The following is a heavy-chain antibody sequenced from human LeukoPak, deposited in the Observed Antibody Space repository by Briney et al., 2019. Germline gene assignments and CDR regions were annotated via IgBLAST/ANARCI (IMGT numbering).Heavy chain of an antibody. J-gene: IGHJ4*02. Sequence: SETLSLTRTVSGGSISSGDYYWSWIRQPPGKGLEWIGYIYYSGSTYYNPSLKSRVTISVDTSKNQFSLKLSSVTAADTAVYYCAGGSELLWFGEGGFDYWGQGTLVTVSS. CDR3: AGGSELLWFGEGGFDY. V-gene: IGHV4-30-4*08. CDR1: GGSISSGDYY. D-gene: IGHD3-10*01. CDR2: IYYSGST.